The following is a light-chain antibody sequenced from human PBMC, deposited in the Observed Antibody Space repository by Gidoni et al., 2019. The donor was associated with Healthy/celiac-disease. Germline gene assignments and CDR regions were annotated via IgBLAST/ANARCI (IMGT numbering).Light chain of an antibody. CDR1: QDISNY. J-gene: IGKJ3*01. V-gene: IGKV1-33*01. CDR3: QQYDNLPLT. Sequence: LQMTQSPSSLSASVGDRVTITCQASQDISNYLNWYQQKPGKAPKILIYEASNLETGVPSRFSGSGSGTDFTVTISSLQPEDIATYYCQQYDNLPLTFGPGTKVDIK. CDR2: EAS.